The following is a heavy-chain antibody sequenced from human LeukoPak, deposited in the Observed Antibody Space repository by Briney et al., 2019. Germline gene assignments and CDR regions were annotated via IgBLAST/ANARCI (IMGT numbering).Heavy chain of an antibody. CDR2: INSDGSST. D-gene: IGHD5-24*01. CDR3: ARDGYNYYFDY. V-gene: IGHV3-74*01. CDR1: GFTFSSYW. Sequence: PGGSLRLSCAASGFTFSSYWMHWVRQAPGKGLVWVSRINSDGSSTSYADSVKGRFTISRDNAKNTLYMQMNSLRAEDTAVYYCARDGYNYYFDYWGQGTLVTVSS. J-gene: IGHJ4*02.